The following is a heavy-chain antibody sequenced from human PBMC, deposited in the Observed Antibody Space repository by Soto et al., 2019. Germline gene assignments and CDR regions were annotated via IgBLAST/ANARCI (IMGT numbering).Heavy chain of an antibody. Sequence: GEALKISCKCSGNSFTSYWIGGVRQMLGKGLDWMGIIDPGHSDTRYSPAFQGQVTISADKSISTAYLQWSSLKASDTAMFYCARLHGSGSYLHKHFDYWGQGALVTVSS. CDR1: GNSFTSYW. V-gene: IGHV5-51*01. J-gene: IGHJ4*02. CDR3: ARLHGSGSYLHKHFDY. D-gene: IGHD3-10*01. CDR2: IDPGHSDT.